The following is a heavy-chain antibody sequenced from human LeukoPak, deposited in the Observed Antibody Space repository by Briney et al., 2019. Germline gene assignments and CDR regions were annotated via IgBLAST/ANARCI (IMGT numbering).Heavy chain of an antibody. CDR1: GFTFSSYE. V-gene: IGHV3-33*08. D-gene: IGHD3-9*01. CDR2: IWYDGSNK. CDR3: AREGYDILTGYLDY. J-gene: IGHJ4*02. Sequence: GGSLRLSCAASGFTFSSYEMNWVRQALGKGLEWVAVIWYDGSNKYYADSVKGRFTISRDNSKNTLYLQMNSLRAEDTAVYYCAREGYDILTGYLDYWGQGTLVTVSS.